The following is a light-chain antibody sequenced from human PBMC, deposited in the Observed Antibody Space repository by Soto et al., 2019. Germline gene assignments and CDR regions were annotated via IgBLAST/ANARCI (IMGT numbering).Light chain of an antibody. CDR1: QSVSSN. CDR3: QQYNNWPPLT. V-gene: IGKV3-15*01. Sequence: EIVMTQSPATLSVSPGERATLSCRASQSVSSNLAWYQQKPGQAPRLLIFGASTWSTGIPARFSGSGSGTECTLTISSLQSEDFAVYYCQQYNNWPPLTFGGGTKVEIK. J-gene: IGKJ4*01. CDR2: GAS.